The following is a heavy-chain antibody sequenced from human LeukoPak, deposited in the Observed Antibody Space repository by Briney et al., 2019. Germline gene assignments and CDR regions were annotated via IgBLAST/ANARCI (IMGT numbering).Heavy chain of an antibody. D-gene: IGHD5-24*01. CDR2: IYTSGST. J-gene: IGHJ4*02. CDR1: GGSISSYY. CDR3: ARDVGDGYNSPYYFDY. Sequence: ASETLSLTCTVSGGSISSYYWSWIRQPAGKGLEWIGRIYTSGSTNYNPSLKSRVTMSVDTSKSQFSLKLSSVTAADTAVYYCARDVGDGYNSPYYFDYWGQGILVTVSS. V-gene: IGHV4-4*07.